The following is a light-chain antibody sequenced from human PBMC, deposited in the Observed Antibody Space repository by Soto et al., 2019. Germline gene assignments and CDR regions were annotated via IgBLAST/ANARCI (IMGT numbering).Light chain of an antibody. Sequence: DIQMTQSPSTLSASVGDRVTITCRASQAISSWLAWYQQKPGRAPKLLIFDASNLESGVPSRFSGSGFGEEFTLTIRSLQPDDVATSFCQQYFSYSTLYTFGQGTKLEIK. CDR3: QQYFSYSTLYT. J-gene: IGKJ2*01. CDR1: QAISSW. CDR2: DAS. V-gene: IGKV1-5*01.